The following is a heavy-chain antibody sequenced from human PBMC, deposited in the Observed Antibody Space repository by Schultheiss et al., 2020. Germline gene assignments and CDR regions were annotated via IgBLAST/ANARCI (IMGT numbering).Heavy chain of an antibody. J-gene: IGHJ4*02. D-gene: IGHD5-24*01. CDR2: ISYDGRNK. V-gene: IGHV3-30*03. CDR3: ASRMATLFDY. Sequence: GGSLRLSCAASGFTFSSYGMHWVRQAPGKGLEWVAVISYDGRNKYYADSVKGRFTISRDNSKNTLYLQMNSLRAEDTAVYYCASRMATLFDYWGQGTLVTVSS. CDR1: GFTFSSYG.